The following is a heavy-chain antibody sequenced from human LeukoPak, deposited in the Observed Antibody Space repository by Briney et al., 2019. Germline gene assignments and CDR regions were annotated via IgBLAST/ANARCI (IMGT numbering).Heavy chain of an antibody. CDR2: ISSKAYGGTA. CDR1: GFTFGDYS. V-gene: IGHV3-49*03. CDR3: TRGGTYNYFDC. Sequence: GGSLRLSCAVSGFTFGDYSMNWFRQAPGKGLEWVGFISSKAYGGTAEYAASVKGRFTISRDDSKSIAYLQMNSLKTEDTAVYYCTRGGTYNYFDCWGQGTLVTVSS. J-gene: IGHJ4*02. D-gene: IGHD1-26*01.